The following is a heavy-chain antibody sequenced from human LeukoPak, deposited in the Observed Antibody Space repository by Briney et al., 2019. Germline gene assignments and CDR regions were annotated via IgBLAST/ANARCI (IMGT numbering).Heavy chain of an antibody. Sequence: GESLKISCKDSGFSFTNYWIAWVRQMPGKGLEWMGIIYPVDSDTKYSPSFQGQVTISADKSISTAYLQWSSLKASDTAMYYCAGLIAAAGHFDYWGQGTLVTVSS. CDR1: GFSFTNYW. V-gene: IGHV5-51*01. J-gene: IGHJ4*02. CDR3: AGLIAAAGHFDY. CDR2: IYPVDSDT. D-gene: IGHD6-13*01.